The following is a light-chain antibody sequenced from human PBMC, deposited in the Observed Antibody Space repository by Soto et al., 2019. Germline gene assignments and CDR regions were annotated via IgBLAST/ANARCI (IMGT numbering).Light chain of an antibody. Sequence: DFTMTQSPSSLSASYGESVTIXXRSSLPISNYLAWYQQKPGKIPNLXIYAASTLQAGVPYRFSGRGSGTDFTLTISSLQPEDVAAYYCQKYNSAPLTCGGGTKVDIK. J-gene: IGKJ4*02. CDR2: AAS. V-gene: IGKV1-27*01. CDR3: QKYNSAPLT. CDR1: LPISNY.